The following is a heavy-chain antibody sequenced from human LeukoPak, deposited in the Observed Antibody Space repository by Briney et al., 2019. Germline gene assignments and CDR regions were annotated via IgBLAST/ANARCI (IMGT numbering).Heavy chain of an antibody. CDR2: ISNDGIYK. CDR3: VRGTSRENGYGGDDPY. V-gene: IGHV3-74*03. D-gene: IGHD2-21*02. J-gene: IGHJ1*01. Sequence: GSLRLSCAGSEFPFATYWMHLVRQAPGNGPVWVARISNDGIYKTYADSVKGRFTISRDNARNTLFLQMDSLRAEDTAVYYCVRGTSRENGYGGDDPYWGQGSLVIVSP. CDR1: EFPFATYW.